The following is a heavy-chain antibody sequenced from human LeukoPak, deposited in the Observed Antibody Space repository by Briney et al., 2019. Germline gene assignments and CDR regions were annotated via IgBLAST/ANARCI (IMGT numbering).Heavy chain of an antibody. D-gene: IGHD6-13*01. J-gene: IGHJ4*02. CDR3: ARVPPGYSSSWYDY. CDR2: ISSSSSYI. V-gene: IGHV3-21*01. CDR1: GFTFSSYS. Sequence: PGGSLRLSCAASGFTFSSYSMNWVRQAPGKGLEWVSSISSSSSYIYYADSVKGRFTISRDNAKNLLYLQMNSLRAEDTAVYYCARVPPGYSSSWYDYWGQGTLVTVSS.